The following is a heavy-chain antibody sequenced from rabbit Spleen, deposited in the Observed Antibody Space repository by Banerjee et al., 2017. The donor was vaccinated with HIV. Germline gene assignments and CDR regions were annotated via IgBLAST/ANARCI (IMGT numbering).Heavy chain of an antibody. CDR1: GFSFSNKDV. CDR3: ARETGSSFSSYGMDL. CDR2: INTATGRS. V-gene: IGHV1S45*01. Sequence: QEQLVESGGGLVKPEGSLKLSCKASGFSFSNKDVMCWVRQAPGQGLEWIACINTATGRSVYASWAKGRFTISKTSSTTVTLKMTSLTAADTATYFCARETGSSFSSYGMDLWGPGTLVTVS. J-gene: IGHJ6*01. D-gene: IGHD8-1*01.